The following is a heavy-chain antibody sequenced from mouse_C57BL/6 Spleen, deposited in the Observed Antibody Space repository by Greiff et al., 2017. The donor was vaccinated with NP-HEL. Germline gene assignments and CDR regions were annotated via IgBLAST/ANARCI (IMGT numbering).Heavy chain of an antibody. CDR2: ISDGGSYT. Sequence: EVQLVESGGGLVKPGGSLKLSCAASGFTFSSYAMSWVRQTPEKRLEWVATISDGGSYTYYPDNVKGRFTISRDNAKNNLYLQMSHLKSEDTAMYYCARNWDGYYFDYWGQGTTLTVSS. CDR1: GFTFSSYA. CDR3: ARNWDGYYFDY. V-gene: IGHV5-4*01. J-gene: IGHJ2*01. D-gene: IGHD4-1*01.